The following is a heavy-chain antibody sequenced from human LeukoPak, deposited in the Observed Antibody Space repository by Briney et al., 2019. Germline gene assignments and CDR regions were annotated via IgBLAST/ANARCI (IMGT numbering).Heavy chain of an antibody. D-gene: IGHD3-3*01. V-gene: IGHV4-39*07. Sequence: SETLSLTCTVSGGSISSSSHYWGWIRQPPGKGLEWIGSIYYGGNTYYNPSLKSRVTISVDTSKNQFSLKLTYVSAADAAVYYCASGDFWSGDLIQHWGQGTLVTVSS. CDR1: GGSISSSSHY. CDR3: ASGDFWSGDLIQH. CDR2: IYYGGNT. J-gene: IGHJ1*01.